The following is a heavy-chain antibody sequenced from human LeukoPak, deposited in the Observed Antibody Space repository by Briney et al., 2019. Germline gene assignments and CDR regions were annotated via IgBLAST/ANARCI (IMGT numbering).Heavy chain of an antibody. CDR2: IYSAGDT. CDR1: GFTVSGTY. V-gene: IGHV3-66*01. J-gene: IGHJ4*02. D-gene: IGHD1-26*01. Sequence: GGSLRLSCAASGFTVSGTYMSWVRQAPGKGLEWVSVIYSAGDTFSADSAKGRFTISRDNSKNTVYLQMNSLRAEDTAVYYCARGGEWELYVYWGQGTLVTVSS. CDR3: ARGGEWELYVY.